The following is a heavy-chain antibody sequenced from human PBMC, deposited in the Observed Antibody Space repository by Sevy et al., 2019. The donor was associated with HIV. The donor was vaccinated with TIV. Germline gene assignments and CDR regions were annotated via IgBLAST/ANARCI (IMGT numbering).Heavy chain of an antibody. CDR1: GFTFINAW. CDR2: IKSKGGGGTI. V-gene: IGHV3-15*07. J-gene: IGHJ6*02. Sequence: GGSLRLSCAASGFTFINAWMNWVRQAPGKGLEWVGRIKSKGGGGTIEYAAPVKGRVSISRDDSKNTLYLQMNSLKIEDTALYYCTWDHDYYYGMSVWGQGTTVTVSS. D-gene: IGHD1-26*01. CDR3: TWDHDYYYGMSV.